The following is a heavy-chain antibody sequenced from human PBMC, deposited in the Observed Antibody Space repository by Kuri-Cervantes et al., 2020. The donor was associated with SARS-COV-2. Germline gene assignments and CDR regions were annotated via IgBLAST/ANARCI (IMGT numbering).Heavy chain of an antibody. CDR3: ATWELLGGY. D-gene: IGHD1-26*01. CDR2: IDYSGST. Sequence: SETLSLTCTVSGGSISSSSYYWGWIRQPPGKGLEWIGSIDYSGSTYYNPSLKSRVTISVDTSKNQFSLKLSSVTAADTAVYYCATWELLGGYWGQGTLVTVSS. J-gene: IGHJ4*02. CDR1: GGSISSSSYY. V-gene: IGHV4-39*01.